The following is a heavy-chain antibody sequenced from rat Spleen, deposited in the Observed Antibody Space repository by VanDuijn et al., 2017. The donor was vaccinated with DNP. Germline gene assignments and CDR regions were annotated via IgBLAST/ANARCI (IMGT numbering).Heavy chain of an antibody. Sequence: EVQLQESGPGLVRPSQSLSLTCSVTGYSITSNYWAWIRKFPGNKMEWMGYINYSGSTGYNPSLRSRISITRDTSKNQFFLQLNSVTTEDTATYYCARSWGDDGYPPFAYWGQGTLVTVSS. D-gene: IGHD1-12*03. CDR1: GYSITSNY. J-gene: IGHJ3*01. CDR3: ARSWGDDGYPPFAY. CDR2: INYSGST. V-gene: IGHV3-1*01.